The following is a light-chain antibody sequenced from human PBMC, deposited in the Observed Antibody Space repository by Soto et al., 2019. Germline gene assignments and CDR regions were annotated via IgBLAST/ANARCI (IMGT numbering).Light chain of an antibody. CDR1: SSDVGAHNF. Sequence: QSALTQPASVSGSPGQSITISCTRTSSDVGAHNFVSWYQQHPGKAPKLMIYEVSNRPSGVSNRFSASKSGNTASLTISGLQAEDEADYYCNSYTNTAARVFGTGTKVTVL. CDR2: EVS. CDR3: NSYTNTAARV. V-gene: IGLV2-14*01. J-gene: IGLJ1*01.